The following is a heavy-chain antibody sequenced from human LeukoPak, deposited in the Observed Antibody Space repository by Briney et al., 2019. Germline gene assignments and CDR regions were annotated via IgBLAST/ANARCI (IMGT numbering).Heavy chain of an antibody. J-gene: IGHJ5*02. Sequence: KPSETLSLTCTVSGGSISSSSYYWGWIRQPPGKGLEWIGSIYYSGSTYYNPSLKSRVTISVDTSKNQFSLKLSSVTAADTAVYYCADGPAWYNWFDPWGQGTLVTVSS. CDR1: GGSISSSSYY. CDR3: ADGPAWYNWFDP. CDR2: IYYSGST. V-gene: IGHV4-39*07. D-gene: IGHD3-10*01.